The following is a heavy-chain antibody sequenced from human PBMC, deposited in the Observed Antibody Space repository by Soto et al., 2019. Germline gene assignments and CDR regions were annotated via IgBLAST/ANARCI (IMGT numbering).Heavy chain of an antibody. CDR2: MYHTGST. D-gene: IGHD3-10*01. J-gene: IGHJ4*02. V-gene: IGHV4-39*01. Sequence: QLHLHESGPGLVKPSETLSLSCSVSGDSITRSGFYWAWIRRPLGKELEWIGSMYHTGSTYYKPSLESRLTMSVDTSKSQFSLRLTSMTAADAGVYFCARVRGGDTHVFDFWGQGARVTVSS. CDR1: GDSITRSGFY. CDR3: ARVRGGDTHVFDF.